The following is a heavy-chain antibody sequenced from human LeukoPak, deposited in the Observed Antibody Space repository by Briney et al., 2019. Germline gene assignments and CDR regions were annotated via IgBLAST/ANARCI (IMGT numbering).Heavy chain of an antibody. CDR3: ARLPVSSSWHYYFDC. V-gene: IGHV4-38-2*01. CDR1: GYSISSGYY. Sequence: PSETLSLTCAVSGYSISSGYYWGWIRPPPGKGLEWIGSIYHSGSTYYNPSLKSRVTISVDTSKNQFSLKLSSVTAADTAVYYCARLPVSSSWHYYFDCLRQRSQVTVSS. J-gene: IGHJ4*02. CDR2: IYHSGST. D-gene: IGHD6-13*01.